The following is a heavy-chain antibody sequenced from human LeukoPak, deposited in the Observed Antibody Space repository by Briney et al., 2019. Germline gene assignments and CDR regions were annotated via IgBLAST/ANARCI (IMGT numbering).Heavy chain of an antibody. Sequence: GGSLRLSCLGSGFTFSVYWMTWVRQAPGKGLEWVANINQDGSEKEYVEPVKGRFSISRDNAKSSLFLQMNSLRAEDTAVYYCVRGRGWLDTWGRGALVTVSS. CDR2: INQDGSEK. J-gene: IGHJ5*02. CDR1: GFTFSVYW. V-gene: IGHV3-7*03. CDR3: VRGRGWLDT. D-gene: IGHD3-10*01.